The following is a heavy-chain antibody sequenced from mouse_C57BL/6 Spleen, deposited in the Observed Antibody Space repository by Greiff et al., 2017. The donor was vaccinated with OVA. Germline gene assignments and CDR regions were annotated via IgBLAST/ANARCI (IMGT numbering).Heavy chain of an antibody. V-gene: IGHV1-72*01. Sequence: VKQSCKASGYTFTSYWMHWVKQRPGRGLEWIGRIDPNSGGTKYNEKFKSKATLTVDKPSSTAYMQLSSLTSEDSAVYYCARYYYGSDYFDYWGQGTTLTVSS. CDR1: GYTFTSYW. J-gene: IGHJ2*01. D-gene: IGHD1-1*01. CDR2: IDPNSGGT. CDR3: ARYYYGSDYFDY.